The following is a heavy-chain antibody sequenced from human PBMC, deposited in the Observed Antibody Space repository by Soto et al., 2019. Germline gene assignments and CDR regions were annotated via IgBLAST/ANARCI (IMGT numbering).Heavy chain of an antibody. CDR2: MNPNSGNT. V-gene: IGHV1-8*01. Sequence: ASVKVSCKAPGYTFTSYDINWVRQATGQGLEWMGWMNPNSGNTGYAQKFQGRVTMTRNTSISTAYMELSSLRSEDTAVYYCARVGELEQLVASYYYYYGMDVWGQGTTVTVSS. CDR3: ARVGELEQLVASYYYYYGMDV. CDR1: GYTFTSYD. J-gene: IGHJ6*02. D-gene: IGHD6-6*01.